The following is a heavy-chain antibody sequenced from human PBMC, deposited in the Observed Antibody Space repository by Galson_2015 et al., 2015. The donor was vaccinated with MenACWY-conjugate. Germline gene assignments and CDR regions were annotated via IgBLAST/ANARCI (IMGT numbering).Heavy chain of an antibody. J-gene: IGHJ4*02. CDR1: GFTFSSFA. V-gene: IGHV3-23*01. Sequence: SLRLSCAASGFTFSSFAMSWVRQAPGKGLEWVSVITSSGGTTYYADSVKGRFTISRDNSKNTLFLQMNSLRAEDTALYYCAKPISSYYDFMTGDSWGQGTLVTVSS. D-gene: IGHD3-3*01. CDR3: AKPISSYYDFMTGDS. CDR2: ITSSGGTT.